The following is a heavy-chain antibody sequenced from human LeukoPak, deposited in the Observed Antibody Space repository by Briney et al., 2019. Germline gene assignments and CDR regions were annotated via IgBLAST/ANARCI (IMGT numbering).Heavy chain of an antibody. J-gene: IGHJ5*02. CDR1: GGSISSYY. D-gene: IGHD3-10*01. CDR3: ARLRNWFDP. Sequence: SETLSLTCTVSGGSISSYYWSWIRQPPGKGLEWIGYIYYSGSTNYNPSLKSRVTISVDTSKNQFSLKLSSVTAADTAVYYCARLRNWFDPWGQGTLVTVSS. V-gene: IGHV4-59*01. CDR2: IYYSGST.